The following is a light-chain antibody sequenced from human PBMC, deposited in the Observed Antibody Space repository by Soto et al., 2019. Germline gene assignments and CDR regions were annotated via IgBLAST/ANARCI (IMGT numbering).Light chain of an antibody. CDR2: EVS. CDR1: SSDVGGYNY. Sequence: QSALTQPASVSGSPGQSITISCTGASSDVGGYNYVSWYQQHPGKAPKLMIYEVSNRPSGVSNRFSGSKSGNTAALTISGLQAEDEADYSCSSYTSSSTYVFGNGTKLTV. V-gene: IGLV2-14*01. J-gene: IGLJ1*01. CDR3: SSYTSSSTYV.